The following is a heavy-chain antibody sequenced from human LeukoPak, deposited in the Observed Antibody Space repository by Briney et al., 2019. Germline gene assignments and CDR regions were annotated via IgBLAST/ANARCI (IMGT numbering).Heavy chain of an antibody. D-gene: IGHD1-14*01. J-gene: IGHJ4*02. V-gene: IGHV3-74*01. CDR3: AGGPAY. Sequence: GGSLRLSCAASGFTFSSYWMHWVRQAPGKGLVWVSRISTDGSTTTYADSVKGRFTISRDNAKNTAYLQMNRLRAEDTAVYYCAGGPAYWSQRNLVTVSS. CDR1: GFTFSSYW. CDR2: ISTDGSTT.